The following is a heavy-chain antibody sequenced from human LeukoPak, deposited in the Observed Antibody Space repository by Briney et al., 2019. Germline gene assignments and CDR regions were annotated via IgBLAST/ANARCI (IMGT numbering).Heavy chain of an antibody. D-gene: IGHD3-22*01. CDR2: ISSSSSYI. J-gene: IGHJ4*02. CDR3: ARDGYDSSGYYPTGGFDY. Sequence: GGSLRLSCAASGFTFSSYSMNWVRQAPGKGLEWVSSISSSSSYIDYADSVKGRFTISRDNAKNSLYLQMNSLRAEDTAVYYCARDGYDSSGYYPTGGFDYWGQGTLVTVSS. CDR1: GFTFSSYS. V-gene: IGHV3-21*01.